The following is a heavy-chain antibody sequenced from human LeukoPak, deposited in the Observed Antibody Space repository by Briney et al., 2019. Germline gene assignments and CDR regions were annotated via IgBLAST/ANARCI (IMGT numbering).Heavy chain of an antibody. CDR2: ISGSGGST. D-gene: IGHD3-22*01. Sequence: TGGSLRLSCAASGFTFSSYGMSWVRQAPGKGLEWVSAISGSGGSTYYADSVKGRFTISRDNSKNTLYLQMNSLRAEDTAVYYCAKPDAYDSSSYYFDYWGQGTLVTVSS. CDR3: AKPDAYDSSSYYFDY. V-gene: IGHV3-23*01. CDR1: GFTFSSYG. J-gene: IGHJ4*02.